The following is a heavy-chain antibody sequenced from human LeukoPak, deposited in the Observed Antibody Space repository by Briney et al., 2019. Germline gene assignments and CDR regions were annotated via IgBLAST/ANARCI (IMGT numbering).Heavy chain of an antibody. CDR2: MNPNTGRT. D-gene: IGHD3-22*01. V-gene: IGHV1-8*01. J-gene: IGHJ4*02. Sequence: ASVKVSCKASRYTFSSYDINWVREAAGQGLEWMGWMNPNTGRTGLAQKFQGRLTMTRDTSISTAYMELSSLRSEDTTVYYCARLSQTPDYYSSGGYYYLGNWGQGTPVTVSS. CDR1: RYTFSSYD. CDR3: ARLSQTPDYYSSGGYYYLGN.